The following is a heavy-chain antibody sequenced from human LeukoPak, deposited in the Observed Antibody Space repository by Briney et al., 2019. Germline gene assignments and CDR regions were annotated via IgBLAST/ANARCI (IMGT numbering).Heavy chain of an antibody. Sequence: GGSLRLSCAASGFTFSNYTMHWVRQAPGKGLQWVALISYDGSDIYYADSVKGRFTISRDNSKNTLFLQMNSLRTEDTAVYYCAGRSGNYDYWGQGTLVTVSS. J-gene: IGHJ4*02. CDR1: GFTFSNYT. D-gene: IGHD1-26*01. V-gene: IGHV3-30*04. CDR3: AGRSGNYDY. CDR2: ISYDGSDI.